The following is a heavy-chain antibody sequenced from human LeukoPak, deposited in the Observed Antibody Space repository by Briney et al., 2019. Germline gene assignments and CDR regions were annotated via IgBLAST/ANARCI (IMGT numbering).Heavy chain of an antibody. CDR3: ASIRYYDFWSGYYTGDYYGMDV. Sequence: SETLSLTCTVSGGSISSYYWSWIRQPPGKGLEWIGYIYYCGSTNYNPSLKSRVTISVDTSKNQFSLKLSSVTAADTAVYYCASIRYYDFWSGYYTGDYYGMDVWGQGTTVTVSS. CDR2: IYYCGST. V-gene: IGHV4-59*08. J-gene: IGHJ6*02. D-gene: IGHD3-3*01. CDR1: GGSISSYY.